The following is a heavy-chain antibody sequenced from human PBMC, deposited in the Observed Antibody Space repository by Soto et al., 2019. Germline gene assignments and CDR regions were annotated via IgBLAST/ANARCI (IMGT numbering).Heavy chain of an antibody. Sequence: GGSLRLSCAVSGFSFSDYEMSWVRQAPGKGLEWISYISQSGSIIYYADSVKGRFTISRDNANDSVHLQMNGLRADDTAVYFCARDRGYSNSNFYYYGMDAWGQGTTVTVSS. D-gene: IGHD4-4*01. CDR2: ISQSGSII. V-gene: IGHV3-48*03. CDR1: GFSFSDYE. J-gene: IGHJ6*02. CDR3: ARDRGYSNSNFYYYGMDA.